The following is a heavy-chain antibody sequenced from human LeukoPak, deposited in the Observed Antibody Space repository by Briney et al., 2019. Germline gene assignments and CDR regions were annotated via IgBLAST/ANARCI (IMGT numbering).Heavy chain of an antibody. CDR1: GGSFSGYY. Sequence: SETLPLTCAVYGGSFSGYYWSWIRQPPGKGLEWIGEINHSGSTNYNPSLKSRVTISVDTSKNQFSLKLSSVTAADTAVYYCARGGHVVVTAIRTYYFDYWGQGTLVTVSS. D-gene: IGHD2-21*02. CDR3: ARGGHVVVTAIRTYYFDY. CDR2: INHSGST. J-gene: IGHJ4*02. V-gene: IGHV4-34*01.